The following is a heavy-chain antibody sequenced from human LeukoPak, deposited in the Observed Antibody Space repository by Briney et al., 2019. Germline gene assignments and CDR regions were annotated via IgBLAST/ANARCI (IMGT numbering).Heavy chain of an antibody. CDR3: AKDNRRHYTSGPNPDSLH. CDR1: GFIFNNYA. J-gene: IGHJ4*02. V-gene: IGHV3-9*01. D-gene: IGHD6-19*01. Sequence: GGSLKLSCAGSGFIFNNYAMHWVRQPPGKGLEWVSGISWNSGSIDYADSVKGRFTISRDNAKNSLYLQMNSLRVEDTAFYYCAKDNRRHYTSGPNPDSLHWGQGALVTVSS. CDR2: ISWNSGSI.